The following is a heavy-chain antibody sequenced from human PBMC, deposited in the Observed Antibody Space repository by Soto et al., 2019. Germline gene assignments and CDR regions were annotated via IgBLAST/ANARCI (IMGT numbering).Heavy chain of an antibody. D-gene: IGHD3-22*01. Sequence: KPSETLSLTCTVSGGSISSGGYYWSWVRQHPGKGLECIGYIYYSGSTNYNPSLKSRVTISVDTSKSQFSLKLSSVTAAGTAVYYCATNGGYYDSSGPKYFQYWGQGTLVTVSS. J-gene: IGHJ1*01. CDR3: ATNGGYYDSSGPKYFQY. CDR2: IYYSGST. CDR1: GGSISSGGYY. V-gene: IGHV4-31*03.